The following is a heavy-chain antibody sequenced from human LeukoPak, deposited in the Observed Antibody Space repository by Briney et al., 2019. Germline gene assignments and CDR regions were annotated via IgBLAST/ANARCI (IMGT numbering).Heavy chain of an antibody. CDR3: AKSVAAAGRGWFDP. CDR2: ISGSGGST. V-gene: IGHV3-23*01. D-gene: IGHD6-13*01. Sequence: GGSLRLSCAASGFTFSNYGMNWVRQAPGKGLEWVSGISGSGGSTYYADSVKGRFTISRDNSKNTLYLQMNSLRAEDTAVYYCAKSVAAAGRGWFDPWGQGTLVTVSS. CDR1: GFTFSNYG. J-gene: IGHJ5*02.